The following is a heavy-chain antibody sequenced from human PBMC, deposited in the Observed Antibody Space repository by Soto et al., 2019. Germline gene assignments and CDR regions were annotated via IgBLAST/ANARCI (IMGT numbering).Heavy chain of an antibody. Sequence: ASVKVSCKASGGTFSSYAISWVRQAPGQGLEWMGGIIPIFGTANYAQKFQGRVTITADESTSTAYMELSSLRSEDTAVYYCARKDLGYYDSSGYYYGAFDYWGQGTLVTVSS. J-gene: IGHJ4*02. CDR2: IIPIFGTA. D-gene: IGHD3-22*01. CDR1: GGTFSSYA. CDR3: ARKDLGYYDSSGYYYGAFDY. V-gene: IGHV1-69*13.